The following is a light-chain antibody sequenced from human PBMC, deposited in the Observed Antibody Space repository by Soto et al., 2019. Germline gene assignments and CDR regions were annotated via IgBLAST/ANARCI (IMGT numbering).Light chain of an antibody. CDR1: SSDVGGYNY. CDR2: EVS. Sequence: QSVLTQPASVSGSPGQSITIACTGSSSDVGGYNYVSWFQQHPGKAPKLMIYEVSNRPSGVSNRFSGSKSGNTASLTISGLQAEDEADYYCNSYTSTSTWVFGGVTKLTVL. CDR3: NSYTSTSTWV. V-gene: IGLV2-14*01. J-gene: IGLJ3*02.